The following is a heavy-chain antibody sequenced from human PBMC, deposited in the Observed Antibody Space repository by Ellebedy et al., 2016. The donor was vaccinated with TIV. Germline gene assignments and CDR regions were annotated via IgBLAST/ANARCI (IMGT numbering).Heavy chain of an antibody. Sequence: MPGGSLRLSCTVSDGSISNYYWSWIRQPAGKGLEWIGRIYTSGSTNYNPSLKSRVTISVDTSKNQFSLKLSSVTAADTAVYYCARGGTVGFDYWGQGTLVTVSS. CDR3: ARGGTVGFDY. D-gene: IGHD4-23*01. J-gene: IGHJ4*02. CDR2: IYTSGST. V-gene: IGHV4-4*07. CDR1: DGSISNYY.